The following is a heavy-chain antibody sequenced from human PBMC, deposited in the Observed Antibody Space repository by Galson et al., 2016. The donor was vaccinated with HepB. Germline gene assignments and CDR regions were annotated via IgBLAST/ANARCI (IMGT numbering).Heavy chain of an antibody. Sequence: SLRLSCAGSGFTFGSYAMNWVRRAPGKGLEWVSTISGSGAGTYYADSVKGRFIVSRDNSKNTLYLLMTSLTAEDTAVYYCAKDRTLLVWLEMEPDDALDIWGQGTMVTVSS. V-gene: IGHV3-23*01. CDR3: AKDRTLLVWLEMEPDDALDI. D-gene: IGHD3-10*01. J-gene: IGHJ3*02. CDR2: ISGSGAGT. CDR1: GFTFGSYA.